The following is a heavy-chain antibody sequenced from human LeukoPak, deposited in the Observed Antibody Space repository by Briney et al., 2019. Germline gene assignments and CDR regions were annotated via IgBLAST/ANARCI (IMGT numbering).Heavy chain of an antibody. V-gene: IGHV3-7*01. CDR2: IKQDGSEK. D-gene: IGHD3-3*01. CDR3: ARDAFSRISVFGVVSDAFDI. CDR1: GFTFSSYW. Sequence: GGSLRLSCAASGFTFSSYWMSWVRQAPGKGPEWVANIKQDGSEKYYVDSVKGRFTISRDNAKNSLYLQMNSLRAEGTAVYYCARDAFSRISVFGVVSDAFDIWGQGTMVTVSS. J-gene: IGHJ3*02.